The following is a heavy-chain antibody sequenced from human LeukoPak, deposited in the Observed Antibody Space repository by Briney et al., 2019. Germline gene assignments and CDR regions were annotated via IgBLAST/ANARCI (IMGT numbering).Heavy chain of an antibody. Sequence: PGGSLRLSCSASGFTFSGYAMHWVRQAPGKGLEYVSAISSNGGSTYYADSVKGRFTISRDNSKNTLYLQMSSLRAEDTAVYYCVKAGNYDILTGYYNVPPFDYWGQGTLVTVSS. CDR1: GFTFSGYA. CDR3: VKAGNYDILTGYYNVPPFDY. J-gene: IGHJ4*02. D-gene: IGHD3-9*01. CDR2: ISSNGGST. V-gene: IGHV3-64D*06.